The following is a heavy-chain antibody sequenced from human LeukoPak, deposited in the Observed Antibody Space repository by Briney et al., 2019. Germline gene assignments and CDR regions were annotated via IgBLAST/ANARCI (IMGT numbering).Heavy chain of an antibody. J-gene: IGHJ4*02. D-gene: IGHD1-26*01. V-gene: IGHV3-23*01. Sequence: PGGSLRLSCAASGFTFSSYAMSWVRQAPGKGLEWVSAISGSGGSTYYADSVKGRFTISRDNSKNTLYLQMNSLRAEDTAVYYCAKGQSEEKWELGPFDYWGQGTLVTVSS. CDR1: GFTFSSYA. CDR2: ISGSGGST. CDR3: AKGQSEEKWELGPFDY.